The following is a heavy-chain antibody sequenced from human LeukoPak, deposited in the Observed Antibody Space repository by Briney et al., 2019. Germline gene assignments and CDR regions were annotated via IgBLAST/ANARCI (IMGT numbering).Heavy chain of an antibody. CDR3: AREFRDVFDI. CDR2: TYYRSKWYY. Sequence: SQTLSLTCAISGDSVSSNSAAWTWIRQSPSRGLEWLGRTYYRSKWYYDYAVSVKSRITINSDTSKNQFSLQVNSVTPEDTAVYYCAREFRDVFDIWGQGTMVTVSS. V-gene: IGHV6-1*01. J-gene: IGHJ3*02. CDR1: GDSVSSNSAA.